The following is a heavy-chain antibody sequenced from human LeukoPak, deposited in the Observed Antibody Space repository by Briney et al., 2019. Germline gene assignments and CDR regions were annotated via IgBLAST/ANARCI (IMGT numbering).Heavy chain of an antibody. CDR3: GTSRSRTSGFDY. Sequence: GGSLRLSSAASGSTVSSNYMNWVRQAPGKGLEWVSVIYNDGGTYYADSVKGRFTISRDNSKNTLYLQMNSLRAEDTAVYYCGTSRSRTSGFDYWGQGALVTVSS. CDR2: IYNDGGT. CDR1: GSTVSSNY. D-gene: IGHD2-8*02. V-gene: IGHV3-53*01. J-gene: IGHJ4*02.